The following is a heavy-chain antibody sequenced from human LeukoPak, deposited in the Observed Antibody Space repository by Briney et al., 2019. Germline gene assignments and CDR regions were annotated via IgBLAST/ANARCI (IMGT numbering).Heavy chain of an antibody. Sequence: PGESLRLSCAASGFTVSSNYMSWVRQAPGKGLEGVSVIYSGGSTYYADSVKGRFTISRDNSKNTLYLQVNSLRAEDTAVYYCARDFMVRGQGTLVTVSS. CDR3: ARDFMV. CDR2: IYSGGST. J-gene: IGHJ4*02. CDR1: GFTVSSNY. V-gene: IGHV3-66*01. D-gene: IGHD2-8*01.